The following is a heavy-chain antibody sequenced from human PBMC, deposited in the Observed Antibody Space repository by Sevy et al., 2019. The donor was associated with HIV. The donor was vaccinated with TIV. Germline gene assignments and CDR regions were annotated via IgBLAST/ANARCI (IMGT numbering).Heavy chain of an antibody. CDR2: ISSSGSTI. CDR3: ARDGATIFGVVITIPDAFDI. J-gene: IGHJ3*02. V-gene: IGHV3-48*03. Sequence: GESLKISCAASGFTFSSYEMNWVRQVPGKGLEWVSYISSSGSTIYYADSVKGRFTISRDNAKNSLYLQMNSLRAEDTAVYYCARDGATIFGVVITIPDAFDIWGQGTMVTVSS. CDR1: GFTFSSYE. D-gene: IGHD3-3*01.